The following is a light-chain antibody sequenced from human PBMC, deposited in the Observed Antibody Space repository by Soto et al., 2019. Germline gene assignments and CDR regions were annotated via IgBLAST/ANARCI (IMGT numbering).Light chain of an antibody. V-gene: IGKV3-15*01. CDR1: QSVSSN. CDR2: GAS. Sequence: EIVITQSPPTVSVTPGERATLSCRASQSVSSNLAWYQQKPGQAPRLLIYGASTRATGIPARFSGSGSGTDFTLTIGRLEPEDFAVYYCQHYGSSPRTFGQGTKGDI. J-gene: IGKJ1*01. CDR3: QHYGSSPRT.